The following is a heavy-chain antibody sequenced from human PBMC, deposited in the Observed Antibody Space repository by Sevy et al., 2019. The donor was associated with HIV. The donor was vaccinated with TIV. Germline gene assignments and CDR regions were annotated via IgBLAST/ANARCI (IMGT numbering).Heavy chain of an antibody. CDR2: INSDGSST. V-gene: IGHV3-74*01. J-gene: IGHJ5*02. CDR1: GFTFSSYW. D-gene: IGHD6-19*01. Sequence: GGSLRLSCAASGFTFSSYWMHWVRQAPGKGLVWVSRINSDGSSTSYAHSVKGRFTISRDNAKNTLYLQMNSLRAEDTAVYYCARDPRAYSSGWYFGGWFDPWGQGTLVTVSS. CDR3: ARDPRAYSSGWYFGGWFDP.